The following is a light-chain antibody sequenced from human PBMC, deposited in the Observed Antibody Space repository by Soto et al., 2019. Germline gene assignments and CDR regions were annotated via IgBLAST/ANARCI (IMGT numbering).Light chain of an antibody. J-gene: IGKJ4*01. CDR2: GAS. Sequence: EIGLTQSPGTLSLSPGERATLSCRASQSVSSSYLAWYQQKPGQAPRLLIYGASSRATGIPDRFGGSGSGTDFTLTISRLEPEDLAVYYCQQYGSSPQITFGGGTKVEIK. CDR3: QQYGSSPQIT. CDR1: QSVSSSY. V-gene: IGKV3-20*01.